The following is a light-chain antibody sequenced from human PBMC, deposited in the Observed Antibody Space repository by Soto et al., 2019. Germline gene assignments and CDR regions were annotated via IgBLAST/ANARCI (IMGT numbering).Light chain of an antibody. CDR1: QSISSW. CDR2: KAS. CDR3: QQYNSFPYT. V-gene: IGKV1-5*03. J-gene: IGKJ2*01. Sequence: DIQMTQSPSTLSASLGDTVTITCRASQSISSWLAWYQQKPGKAPKVLISKASSLETGVPSRFSGSGSGTEFTLAISSLQPDDFATYYCQQYNSFPYTFGQGTKLEIK.